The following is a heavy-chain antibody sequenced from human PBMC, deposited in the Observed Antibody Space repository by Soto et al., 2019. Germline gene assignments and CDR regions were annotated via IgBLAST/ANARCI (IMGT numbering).Heavy chain of an antibody. D-gene: IGHD2-15*01. CDR2: IYSGGRT. CDR1: GFTFSSYA. CDR3: AKAGYCSGGSCYPWYFDY. J-gene: IGHJ4*02. V-gene: IGHV3-23*03. Sequence: GGSLRLSCAASGFTFSSYAMSWVRQAPGKGLEWVSVIYSGGRTYYADSVKGRFTISRDNSKNTLYLQMNSLRAEDTAVYYCAKAGYCSGGSCYPWYFDYWGQGTLVTVSS.